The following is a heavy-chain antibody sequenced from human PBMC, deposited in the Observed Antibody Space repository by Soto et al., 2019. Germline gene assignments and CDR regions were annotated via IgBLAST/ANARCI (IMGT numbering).Heavy chain of an antibody. Sequence: EVQLEESGGALVQPGRSLRLSCAASGFTFDDYAMHWVRQVLGKGLEWVSSISWNSCNIGYADSVKGRFTTSRDNAKNSLYLQINSLRPDDTALYYCVISKAAYSYAPPFSYCCQGTLVTLSS. V-gene: IGHV3-9*01. CDR2: ISWNSCNI. D-gene: IGHD2-15*01. CDR1: GFTFDDYA. J-gene: IGHJ4*02. CDR3: VISKAAYSYAPPFSY.